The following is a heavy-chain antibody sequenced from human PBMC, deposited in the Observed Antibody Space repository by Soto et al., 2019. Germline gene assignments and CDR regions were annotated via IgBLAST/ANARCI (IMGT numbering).Heavy chain of an antibody. Sequence: EDQLVESGGGLVQPGGSLRLTCAVSGFSFRSDWMNWVRQAPGKGLEWVAHTNQDGSEKYYLDSVKGRYTIYRDNAKTSLYLQRNSLRAEDTAVYYCSGGVGDAIWGQGTLVTVSS. V-gene: IGHV3-7*04. CDR1: GFSFRSDW. CDR3: SGGVGDAI. J-gene: IGHJ4*02. CDR2: TNQDGSEK. D-gene: IGHD1-26*01.